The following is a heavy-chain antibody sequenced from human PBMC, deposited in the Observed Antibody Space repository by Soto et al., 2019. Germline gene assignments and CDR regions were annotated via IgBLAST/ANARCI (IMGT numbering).Heavy chain of an antibody. CDR2: ISGSGGST. CDR1: GFTFSSYA. D-gene: IGHD3-3*01. CDR3: AKEAYYDFWSGNYGMDV. J-gene: IGHJ6*02. V-gene: IGHV3-23*01. Sequence: GGSLRLSCAASGFTFSSYAMSWVCQAPGKGLEWVSAISGSGGSTYYADSVKGRFTISRDNSKNTLYLQMNSLRAEDTAVYYCAKEAYYDFWSGNYGMDVWGQGTTVTVSS.